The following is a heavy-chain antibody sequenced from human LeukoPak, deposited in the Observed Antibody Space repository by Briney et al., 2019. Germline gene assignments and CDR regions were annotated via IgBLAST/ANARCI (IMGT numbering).Heavy chain of an antibody. CDR3: ARTVGAADL. J-gene: IGHJ5*02. CDR2: IYYSGNT. CDR1: GGSISSGGYY. V-gene: IGHV4-30-4*01. Sequence: SQTLSLTCTVSGGSISSGGYYWSWIRQPPGKGLEWIGYIYYSGNTYYNPSLKSRVTVSVDTSKNQFSLKLNSVTAADTAVYYCARTVGAADLWDQGTLVTVSS. D-gene: IGHD1-26*01.